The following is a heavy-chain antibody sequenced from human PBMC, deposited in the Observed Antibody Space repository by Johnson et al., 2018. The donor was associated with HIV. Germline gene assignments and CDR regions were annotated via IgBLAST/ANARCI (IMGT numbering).Heavy chain of an antibody. V-gene: IGHV3-20*04. D-gene: IGHD1-26*01. CDR1: GFTFDDYG. J-gene: IGHJ3*02. Sequence: VPLVESGGGVVQPGRSLRLSCVASGFTFDDYGLSWVRQAPGKGLEWVSTIGPAGDTYYPGSVMGRFTISRDNAKNSLFLHMNSLRADEPAVYYFTTDHSPPNRYCGSYSALSGRDAFDIWGQGTMVTVSS. CDR3: TTDHSPPNRYCGSYSALSGRDAFDI. CDR2: TIGPAGDT.